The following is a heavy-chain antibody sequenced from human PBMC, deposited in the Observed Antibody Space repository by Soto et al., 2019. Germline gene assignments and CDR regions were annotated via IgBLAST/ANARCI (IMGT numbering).Heavy chain of an antibody. V-gene: IGHV3-23*01. Sequence: GGSLRLSCAASGFTFSAYALSWVRQAPGSGLEWVSTITSSSDSTYYADSVKGRFTISRDNSKKTLFLQMNSLRAEDTALYFCAKGVYDVLRGSYPPLRYMDVWCKGATVNVS. J-gene: IGHJ6*03. D-gene: IGHD3-3*01. CDR2: ITSSSDST. CDR3: AKGVYDVLRGSYPPLRYMDV. CDR1: GFTFSAYA.